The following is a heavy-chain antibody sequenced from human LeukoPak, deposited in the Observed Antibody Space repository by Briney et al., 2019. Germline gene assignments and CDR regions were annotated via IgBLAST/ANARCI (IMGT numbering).Heavy chain of an antibody. CDR1: GYSIASGYY. CDR2: IYHSGST. Sequence: PSETLSLTCAVSGYSIASGYYWDWIRQPPGKGLEWIGSIYHSGSTYYNPSLKTRVTISVDTSKNQFSLKLSSVTAADTAVYHCARLYLRDHCSSTSCYGLYFDYWGQGTLVTVSS. V-gene: IGHV4-38-2*01. J-gene: IGHJ4*02. CDR3: ARLYLRDHCSSTSCYGLYFDY. D-gene: IGHD2-2*01.